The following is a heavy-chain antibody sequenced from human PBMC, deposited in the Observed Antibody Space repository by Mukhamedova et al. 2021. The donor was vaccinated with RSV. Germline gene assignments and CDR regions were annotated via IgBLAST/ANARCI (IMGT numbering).Heavy chain of an antibody. V-gene: IGHV3-48*03. CDR3: ARGATRDYYGMDV. CDR2: SGSTI. D-gene: IGHD2-2*01. J-gene: IGHJ6*02. Sequence: SGSTIYYADSVKGRFTISRDNAKNSLYLQMNSLRAEDTAVYYCARGATRDYYGMDVWGQGTTVTVSS.